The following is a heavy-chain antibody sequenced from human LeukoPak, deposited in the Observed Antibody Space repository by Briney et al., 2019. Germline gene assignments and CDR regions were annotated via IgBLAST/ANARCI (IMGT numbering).Heavy chain of an antibody. CDR3: ARFSMGWLQPYNWFDP. V-gene: IGHV1-18*01. J-gene: IGHJ5*02. D-gene: IGHD5-24*01. CDR1: GYTFTSYG. Sequence: ASVKVSCKASGYTFTSYGISWVRQAPGQGLEWMGWISAYNGNTNYAQKLQGRVTMTTDTSTSTAYMELRSLRSDDTAVYYCARFSMGWLQPYNWFDPWGQGTLVTVSS. CDR2: ISAYNGNT.